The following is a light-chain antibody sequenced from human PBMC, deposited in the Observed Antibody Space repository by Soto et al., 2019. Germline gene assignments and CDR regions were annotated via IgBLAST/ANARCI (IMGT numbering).Light chain of an antibody. CDR1: QGISTY. J-gene: IGKJ5*01. V-gene: IGKV1-9*01. CDR2: EAS. CDR3: QQLYSLPFT. Sequence: QLTQSPAFLSASVGDRVTITCRASQGISTYLAWYQQKPGKAPKLMIYEASTLQSGVPSRFSGSGSGTEFTLTISSLLPEDFATYHCQQLYSLPFTFGQGTRLEIK.